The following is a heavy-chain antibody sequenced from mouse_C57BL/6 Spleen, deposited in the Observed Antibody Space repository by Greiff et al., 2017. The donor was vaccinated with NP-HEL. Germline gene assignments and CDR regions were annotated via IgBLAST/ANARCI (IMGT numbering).Heavy chain of an antibody. CDR3: ARETTSFYAMDY. D-gene: IGHD4-1*02. V-gene: IGHV1-19*01. CDR1: GYTFTDYY. CDR2: INPYNGGT. Sequence: EVQLQQSGPVLVKPGASVKMSCKASGYTFTDYYMNWVKQSHGKSLEWIGVINPYNGGTSYNQKFKGKATLTVDKSSSTAYMELNSLTSEDSAVYYCARETTSFYAMDYWGQGTSVTVSS. J-gene: IGHJ4*01.